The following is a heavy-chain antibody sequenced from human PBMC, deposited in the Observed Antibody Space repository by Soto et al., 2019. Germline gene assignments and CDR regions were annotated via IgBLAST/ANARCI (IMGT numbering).Heavy chain of an antibody. CDR1: GFTFSSYW. CDR3: ARVRNDFWSGYYPPYYYYGMDV. J-gene: IGHJ6*02. Sequence: GESLKISCAASGFTFSSYWMSWVRQAPGKGLEWVANIKQDGSEKYYVDSVKGRFTISRDNAKNSLYLQMNSLRAEDTAVYYCARVRNDFWSGYYPPYYYYGMDVWGQGTTVTVSS. V-gene: IGHV3-7*01. D-gene: IGHD3-3*01. CDR2: IKQDGSEK.